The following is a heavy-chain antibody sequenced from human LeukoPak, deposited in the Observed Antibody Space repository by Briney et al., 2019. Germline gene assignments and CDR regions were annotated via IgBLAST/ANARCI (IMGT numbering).Heavy chain of an antibody. Sequence: KPSETLSLTCAVSGGSISSSNWWSWVRQPPGKGLEWIGEIYHSGSTNYNPSLKSRVTISVDKSKNQFSLKLSSVTAADTAVYYCAREGYSSSWYMGSDYWGQGTLVTVSP. J-gene: IGHJ4*02. CDR1: GGSISSSNW. CDR3: AREGYSSSWYMGSDY. CDR2: IYHSGST. V-gene: IGHV4-4*02. D-gene: IGHD6-13*01.